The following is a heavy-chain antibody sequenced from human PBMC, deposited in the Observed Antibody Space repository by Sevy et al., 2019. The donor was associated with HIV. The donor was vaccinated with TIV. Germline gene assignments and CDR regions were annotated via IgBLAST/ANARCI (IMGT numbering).Heavy chain of an antibody. V-gene: IGHV3-11*01. D-gene: IGHD6-19*01. Sequence: GGSLRLSCAASGFRFSDYYMSWVRQAPGKGLEWISYISNSDNTIDYADTVKGRITFSRDNAKKSLYLQLNSLKVDDTAVYYCARPQAPYSCGRYPYLDYWGQRTRVTVSS. CDR3: ARPQAPYSCGRYPYLDY. CDR2: ISNSDNTI. CDR1: GFRFSDYY. J-gene: IGHJ4*02.